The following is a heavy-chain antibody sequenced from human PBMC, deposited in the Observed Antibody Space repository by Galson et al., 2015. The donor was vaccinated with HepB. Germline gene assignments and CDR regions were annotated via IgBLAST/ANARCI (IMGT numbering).Heavy chain of an antibody. CDR2: ISSSSSYI. CDR3: ARDDDYGGNQAHYYYGMDV. Sequence: SLRLSCAASGFTFSSYSMNWVRQAPGKGLEWVSSISSSSSYIYYADSMKGRFTISRDNAKNSLYLQMNSLRAEDTAVYYCARDDDYGGNQAHYYYGMDVWGQGTTVTVSS. J-gene: IGHJ6*02. D-gene: IGHD4-23*01. CDR1: GFTFSSYS. V-gene: IGHV3-21*01.